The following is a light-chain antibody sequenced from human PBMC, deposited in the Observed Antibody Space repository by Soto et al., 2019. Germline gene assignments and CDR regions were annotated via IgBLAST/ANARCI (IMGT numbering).Light chain of an antibody. V-gene: IGKV1-5*01. CDR3: QQYNNYPLT. J-gene: IGKJ4*01. Sequence: DIQMTQTPSTLSASVGDRVTMTCRASQSISTWLAWYQQKPGKAPKLLIYDASSLKSGVPSRFSGSGSGTEFTLTINSLQPDDFATYYCQQYNNYPLTFGGGTKVEIK. CDR2: DAS. CDR1: QSISTW.